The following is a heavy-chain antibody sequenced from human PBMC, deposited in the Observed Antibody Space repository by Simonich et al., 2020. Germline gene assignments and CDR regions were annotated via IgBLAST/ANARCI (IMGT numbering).Heavy chain of an antibody. J-gene: IGHJ4*02. CDR1: GGSISSSSYY. Sequence: QLQLQESGPGLVKPSETLSLTCTVSGGSISSSSYYWGWIRQPPGKGLEWIGSIYYSGSTDYNPSLKSRVTISVETSKNQFSLKLSSVTAADTAVYYCARWAYSSSYFDYWGQGTLVTVSS. V-gene: IGHV4-39*01. CDR3: ARWAYSSSYFDY. D-gene: IGHD6-6*01. CDR2: IYYSGST.